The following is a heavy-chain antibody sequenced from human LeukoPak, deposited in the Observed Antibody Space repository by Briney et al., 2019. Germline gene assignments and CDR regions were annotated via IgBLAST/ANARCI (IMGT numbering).Heavy chain of an antibody. J-gene: IGHJ5*02. CDR2: IIPIFGTA. Sequence: RASVKVSCKASGGTFSSYAISWVRQAPGQGLEWMGGIIPIFGTANYAQKFQGRVTITTDESTSTAYMELSSLRSEDTAVYYCARGDTWFGGPWSWGQGTLVTVSS. D-gene: IGHD3-10*01. V-gene: IGHV1-69*05. CDR1: GGTFSSYA. CDR3: ARGDTWFGGPWS.